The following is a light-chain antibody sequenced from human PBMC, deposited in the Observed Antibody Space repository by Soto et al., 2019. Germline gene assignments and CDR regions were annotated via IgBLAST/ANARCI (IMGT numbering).Light chain of an antibody. CDR1: QTISNF. J-gene: IGKJ5*01. CDR3: QQYNNWPPIT. CDR2: RAS. Sequence: DIQMTQSPSTLSAFVGDSVAITCRASQTISNFLAWYQQKPGKAPKLLFYRASNLEGGVPSRFSGGGSGTEFTLTISSLQSEDFAVYYCQQYNNWPPITFGQGTRLEIK. V-gene: IGKV1-5*03.